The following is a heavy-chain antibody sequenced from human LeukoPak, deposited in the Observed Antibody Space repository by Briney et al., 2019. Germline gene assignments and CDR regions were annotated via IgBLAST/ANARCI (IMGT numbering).Heavy chain of an antibody. Sequence: ASVKVSCKASGYTFTSYYMHWVRQAPGQGLEWMGWINPNSGGTNYAQKFQGRVTMTRDTSISTAYMELSRLRSDDTAVYYCARDWATVTTSDYWGQGTLVTVSS. CDR1: GYTFTSYY. CDR2: INPNSGGT. D-gene: IGHD4-17*01. V-gene: IGHV1-2*02. CDR3: ARDWATVTTSDY. J-gene: IGHJ4*02.